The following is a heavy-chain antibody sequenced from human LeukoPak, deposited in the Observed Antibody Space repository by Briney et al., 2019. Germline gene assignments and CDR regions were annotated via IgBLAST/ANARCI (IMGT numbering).Heavy chain of an antibody. D-gene: IGHD2-2*01. CDR1: GFTFSSYS. J-gene: IGHJ6*02. CDR3: ARGRYCSGTNCYSYYYYSAMDV. V-gene: IGHV3-30-3*01. CDR2: ISYDGSKK. Sequence: PGGSLRLSCAASGFTFSSYSMHWVRQAPGKGLEWVALISYDGSKKYYADSVEGRFTISRDISKSTLYLQMNSLRAEDTAVFYCARGRYCSGTNCYSYYYYSAMDVWGQGTTVTVSS.